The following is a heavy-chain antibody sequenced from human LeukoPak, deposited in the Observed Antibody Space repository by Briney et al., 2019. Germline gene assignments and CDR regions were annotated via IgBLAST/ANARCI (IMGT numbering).Heavy chain of an antibody. CDR1: GFTFSCYA. CDR3: ARGLQEYTYGFDY. D-gene: IGHD5-18*01. Sequence: GGSLRLSCAASGFTFSCYAMTWVRQAPGKGLEWVSAISGSGGTTYYADSVKGRFTISRDNSKNTLYLQMNSLRADDTAVYYCARGLQEYTYGFDYWGQGTLVTVSS. CDR2: ISGSGGTT. J-gene: IGHJ4*02. V-gene: IGHV3-23*01.